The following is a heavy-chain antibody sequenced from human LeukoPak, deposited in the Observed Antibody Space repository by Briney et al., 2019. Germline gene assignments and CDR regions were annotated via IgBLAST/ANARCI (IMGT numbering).Heavy chain of an antibody. Sequence: PSETLSLTCTVSGGSISSYYWSWIRQPAGKGLEWIGRIYTSGSTNYNPSLKSRVTMSVDTSKNQFSLKLSSVTAADTAVYYCARGLRAYSYGQIPYWGQGTLVTVSS. CDR2: IYTSGST. V-gene: IGHV4-4*07. D-gene: IGHD5-18*01. J-gene: IGHJ4*02. CDR1: GGSISSYY. CDR3: ARGLRAYSYGQIPY.